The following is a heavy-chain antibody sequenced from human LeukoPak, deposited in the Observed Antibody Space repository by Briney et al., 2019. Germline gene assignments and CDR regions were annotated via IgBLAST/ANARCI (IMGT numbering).Heavy chain of an antibody. CDR2: INHSGST. J-gene: IGHJ6*03. Sequence: SETLSLTCAVYGGSFSGYYWSWIRQPPGKGLEWIGEINHSGSTNYNPSLTSRVTISVDTSTNQFSLKLSSVTAADTAVYYCARRPGSGSYYYYYYYYMDVWGKGTTVTISS. D-gene: IGHD3-10*01. CDR3: ARRPGSGSYYYYYYYYMDV. CDR1: GGSFSGYY. V-gene: IGHV4-34*01.